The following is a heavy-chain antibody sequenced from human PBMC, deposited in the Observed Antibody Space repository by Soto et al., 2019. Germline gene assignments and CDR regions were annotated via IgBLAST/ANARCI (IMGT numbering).Heavy chain of an antibody. Sequence: GASVKVSCKASGYTFTGYYMHWVRQAPGQGLEWMGWINPNSGGTNYAQKFQGRVTMTRDTSISTAYMELSRLRSDDTAVYYCARDRLHYDSSGYYGILYFDYWGQGTLVTVSS. J-gene: IGHJ4*02. CDR3: ARDRLHYDSSGYYGILYFDY. CDR1: GYTFTGYY. D-gene: IGHD3-22*01. V-gene: IGHV1-2*02. CDR2: INPNSGGT.